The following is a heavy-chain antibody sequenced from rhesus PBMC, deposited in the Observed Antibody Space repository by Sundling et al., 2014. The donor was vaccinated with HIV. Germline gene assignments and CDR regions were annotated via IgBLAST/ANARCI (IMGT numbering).Heavy chain of an antibody. Sequence: QVQLQESGPGLVKPSETLSLTCAVSGDSISSSNWWSWIRQSPGKGLEWIGGSYSSNGSTEYNPSLKSRVTISTDTSKNQFSLKLSSVTAADTAVYYCARAFWAAAGSFDYWGQGSPGHRLL. CDR3: ARAFWAAAGSFDY. V-gene: IGHV4-93*01. D-gene: IGHD6-31*01. CDR1: GDSISSSNW. J-gene: IGHJ4*01. CDR2: SYSSNGST.